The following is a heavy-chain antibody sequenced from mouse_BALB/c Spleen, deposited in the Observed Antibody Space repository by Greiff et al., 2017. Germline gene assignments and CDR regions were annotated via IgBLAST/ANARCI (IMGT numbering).Heavy chain of an antibody. CDR3: ARSEGDGYYRYYFDY. CDR1: GFNIKDTY. Sequence: EVQLQQSGAELVKPGASVKLSCTASGFNIKDTYMHWVKQRPEQGLEWIGRIDPANGNTKYDPKFQGKATITADTSSNTAYLQLSSLTSEDTAVYYCARSEGDGYYRYYFDYWGQGTTLTVSS. V-gene: IGHV14-3*02. D-gene: IGHD2-3*01. J-gene: IGHJ2*01. CDR2: IDPANGNT.